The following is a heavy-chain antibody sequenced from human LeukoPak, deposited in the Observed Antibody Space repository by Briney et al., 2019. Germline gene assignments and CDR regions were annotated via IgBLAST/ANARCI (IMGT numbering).Heavy chain of an antibody. V-gene: IGHV3-74*01. J-gene: IGHJ5*02. CDR1: GFTFSTYN. Sequence: GGSLRLSCAASGFTFSTYNMNWVRQAPGKGLVWVSRINSDGSSTTYADSVKGRFTISRDNAKNTLYLQMNSLRAEDTAVYYCARDGVEFYNWFDPWGQGTLVTVSS. CDR3: ARDGVEFYNWFDP. D-gene: IGHD2-21*01. CDR2: INSDGSST.